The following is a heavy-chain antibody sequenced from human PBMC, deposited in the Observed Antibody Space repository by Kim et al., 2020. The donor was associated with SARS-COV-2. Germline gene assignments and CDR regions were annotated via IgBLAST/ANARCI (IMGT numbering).Heavy chain of an antibody. Sequence: SETLSLTCTVSGGSISSSSYYWGWIRQPPGKGLEWIGSIYYSGSTYYNPSLKSRVTISVDTSKNQFSLKLSSVTAADTAVYYCARHPQGGSGSYYNPFDYWGQGTLVTVSS. CDR3: ARHPQGGSGSYYNPFDY. D-gene: IGHD3-10*01. V-gene: IGHV4-39*01. J-gene: IGHJ4*02. CDR2: IYYSGST. CDR1: GGSISSSSYY.